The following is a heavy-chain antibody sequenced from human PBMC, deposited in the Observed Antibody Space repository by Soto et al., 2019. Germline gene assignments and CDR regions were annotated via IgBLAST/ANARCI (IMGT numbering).Heavy chain of an antibody. D-gene: IGHD3-3*01. CDR1: GDSVSSNSAA. V-gene: IGHV6-1*01. Sequence: SQTLSLTCAISGDSVSSNSAAWNWIRQSPSRGLEWLGRTYYRSKWYNDYAVSVKSRITINPDTSENQFSLQLNSMTPEDTAVYYCAREMEWLLYTDKHYGMDVWGQGTTVTVSS. CDR3: AREMEWLLYTDKHYGMDV. J-gene: IGHJ6*02. CDR2: TYYRSKWYN.